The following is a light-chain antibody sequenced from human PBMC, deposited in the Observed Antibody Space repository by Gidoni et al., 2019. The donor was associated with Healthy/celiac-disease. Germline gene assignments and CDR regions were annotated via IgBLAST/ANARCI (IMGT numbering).Light chain of an antibody. V-gene: IGKV1-33*01. CDR3: QQYDNRIFT. CDR1: HDIGKY. CDR2: DTS. Sequence: DIQMTQSPSSLSASLGDRVTSTCQASHDIGKYLHWYQQKPGKPPQLLISDTSNLQKGVPPRFSGSGTGTDFSLNITNLQSEDFATYYCQQYDNRIFTFGPGTKVNLK. J-gene: IGKJ3*01.